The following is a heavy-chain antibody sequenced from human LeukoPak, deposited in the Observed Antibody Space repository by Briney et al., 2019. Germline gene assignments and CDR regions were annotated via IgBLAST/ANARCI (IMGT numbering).Heavy chain of an antibody. CDR1: GGSISSGGYS. J-gene: IGHJ4*02. CDR2: IYHSGST. CDR3: AGSIVAGRSLDY. V-gene: IGHV4-30-2*01. Sequence: SETLSLTCAVSGGSISSGGYSWSWIRQPPGKGLEWIGYIYHSGSTYYNPSLKSRVTMSVDTSKNQFSLKLRFVTAADTAVYSCAGSIVAGRSLDYWGQGTLVTVSS. D-gene: IGHD6-6*01.